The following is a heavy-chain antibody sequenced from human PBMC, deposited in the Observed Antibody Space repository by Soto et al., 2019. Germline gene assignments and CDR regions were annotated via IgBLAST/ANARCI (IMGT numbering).Heavy chain of an antibody. CDR3: ASDISGGGYYFDY. Sequence: QVQLVQSGAEVKKPGASVKVSCKASGYTFTSYGISWVRQAPGQGLEWMGWISAYNGNTNYAQKLQGRVTMTTDTXTSTAYMELRSLSSADTAVYYCASDISGGGYYFDYWGQGTLVTVSS. CDR1: GYTFTSYG. D-gene: IGHD6-19*01. CDR2: ISAYNGNT. J-gene: IGHJ4*02. V-gene: IGHV1-18*01.